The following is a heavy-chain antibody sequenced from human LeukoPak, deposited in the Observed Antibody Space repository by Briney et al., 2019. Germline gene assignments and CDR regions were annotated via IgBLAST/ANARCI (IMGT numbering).Heavy chain of an antibody. Sequence: GGSLRLSCAASGFTFSSYAMSWVRQAPGKGLEWVSAISGSGGSTYYADSVKGRFTISRDNSKNTLYLQVNSLRAEDTAVYYCAKDLQLWLALGYYYYGMDVWGQGTTVTVSS. CDR1: GFTFSSYA. J-gene: IGHJ6*02. CDR3: AKDLQLWLALGYYYYGMDV. CDR2: ISGSGGST. D-gene: IGHD5-18*01. V-gene: IGHV3-23*01.